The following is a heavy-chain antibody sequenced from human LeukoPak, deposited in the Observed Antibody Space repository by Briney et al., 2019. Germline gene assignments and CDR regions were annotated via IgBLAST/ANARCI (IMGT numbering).Heavy chain of an antibody. J-gene: IGHJ4*02. D-gene: IGHD2-2*02. Sequence: SETLSLTCTVSGGSISSYYWSWIRQPPGKGLEWIGYIYYSGSTNYNPSLKSRVTISVDTSKNQFSLKLSSVTAADTAVYYCARRTISCNSTSCYSYFDYWGQGTLVTVSS. CDR2: IYYSGST. V-gene: IGHV4-59*08. CDR3: ARRTISCNSTSCYSYFDY. CDR1: GGSISSYY.